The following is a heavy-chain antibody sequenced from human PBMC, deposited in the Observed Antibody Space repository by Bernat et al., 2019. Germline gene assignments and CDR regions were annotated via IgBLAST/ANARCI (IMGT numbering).Heavy chain of an antibody. CDR1: GFTFSYYP. D-gene: IGHD3-3*01. V-gene: IGHV3-30-3*01. Sequence: QVQLVESGGGVVQPGRSLRLSCAASGFTFSYYPIHWVRQAPGKGLAWVAVISSDGSNEYYADSVKGRFTISRDNSKTTLYLQMNSLRAEDTAVYYCARDPYDFWSGYWGWFDPWGQGTLVTVSS. CDR3: ARDPYDFWSGYWGWFDP. J-gene: IGHJ5*02. CDR2: ISSDGSNE.